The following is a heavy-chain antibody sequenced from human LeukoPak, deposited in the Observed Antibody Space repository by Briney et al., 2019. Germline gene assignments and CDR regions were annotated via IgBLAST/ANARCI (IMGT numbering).Heavy chain of an antibody. CDR3: ARQMVHDYGGPGYFDL. V-gene: IGHV4-39*07. D-gene: IGHD4-23*01. CDR1: GGSISSYY. Sequence: SETLSLTCTVSGGSISSYYWGWIRQPPGKGLEWIGSIYYSGSTYYNPSLKSRVTISVDTSKNQFSLKLSSVTAADTAVYYCARQMVHDYGGPGYFDLWGRGTLVTVSS. J-gene: IGHJ2*01. CDR2: IYYSGST.